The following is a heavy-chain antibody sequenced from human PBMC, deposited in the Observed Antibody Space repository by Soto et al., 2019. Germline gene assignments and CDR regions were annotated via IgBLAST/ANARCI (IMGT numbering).Heavy chain of an antibody. J-gene: IGHJ6*03. CDR3: ASDATYYYYYMDV. CDR2: IKQDGSEK. CDR1: GFTFSSYW. Sequence: GGSLRLSCAASGFTFSSYWMSWVRQAPGKGLEWVANIKQDGSEKYYVDSVKGRFTISRDNAKNSLYLQMNSLRAEDTAVYYCASDATYYYYYMDVWGKGTTVTVSS. V-gene: IGHV3-7*01. D-gene: IGHD1-26*01.